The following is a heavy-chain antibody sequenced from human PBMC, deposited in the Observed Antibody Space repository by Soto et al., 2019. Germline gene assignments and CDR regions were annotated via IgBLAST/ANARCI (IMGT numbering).Heavy chain of an antibody. CDR1: GGATTSDNY. D-gene: IGHD5-12*01. CDR3: AREGGVSSDGYKYEYYFDY. V-gene: IGHV4-30-4*01. Sequence: SETLSLTCTVSGGATTSDNYWTWIRQPPGKGLEWLGHIYYSGSTDYNPSLKSRLAISIDTSKNQFSLKLSSVTAADTAVYFCAREGGVSSDGYKYEYYFDYWGQGTLVTVSS. J-gene: IGHJ4*02. CDR2: IYYSGST.